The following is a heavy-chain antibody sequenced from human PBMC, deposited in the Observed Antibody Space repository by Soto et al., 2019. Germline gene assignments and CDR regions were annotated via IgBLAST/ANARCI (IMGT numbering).Heavy chain of an antibody. CDR1: GGSISSGGYY. CDR3: ARASRYNWNDVPYSFDY. Sequence: SETLSLTCTVSGGSISSGGYYWSWIRQHPGKGLEWIGYIYYSGSTYYNPSLKSRVTISVDTSKNQFSLKLSSVTAADTAVYYCARASRYNWNDVPYSFDYWGQGTLVTVCS. CDR2: IYYSGST. V-gene: IGHV4-31*03. J-gene: IGHJ4*02. D-gene: IGHD1-20*01.